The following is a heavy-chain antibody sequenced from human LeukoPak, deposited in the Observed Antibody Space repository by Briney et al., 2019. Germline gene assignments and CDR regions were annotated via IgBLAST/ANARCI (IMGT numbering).Heavy chain of an antibody. Sequence: GGSLRLSCAASGFTFSSYSMNWVRQAPGKGLEWVSSISSSSSYIYYADSVKGRFTISRDNAKNSLYLQMHSLRAEDTAMYYCARPRPNGDYYGMDVWGQGTTVTVSS. CDR1: GFTFSSYS. D-gene: IGHD2-8*01. CDR2: ISSSSSYI. J-gene: IGHJ6*02. CDR3: ARPRPNGDYYGMDV. V-gene: IGHV3-21*01.